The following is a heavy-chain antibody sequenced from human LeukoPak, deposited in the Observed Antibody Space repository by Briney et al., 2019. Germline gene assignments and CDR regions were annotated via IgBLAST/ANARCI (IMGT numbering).Heavy chain of an antibody. V-gene: IGHV1-46*01. J-gene: IGHJ4*02. Sequence: ASVKVSCKASGYTXSSYYMHWVRQAPGQGLEWMGIINPSGGSTSYAQKFQGRVTVTRDTSTSTVYVDLSSLRSEDTAVYYCARGEWELILDWGQGTLVTVSS. D-gene: IGHD1-26*01. CDR2: INPSGGST. CDR1: GYTXSSYY. CDR3: ARGEWELILD.